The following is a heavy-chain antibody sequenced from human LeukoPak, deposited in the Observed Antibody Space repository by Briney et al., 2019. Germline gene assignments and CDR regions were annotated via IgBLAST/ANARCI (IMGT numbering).Heavy chain of an antibody. D-gene: IGHD6-13*01. V-gene: IGHV1-69*05. CDR2: IIPIFGTA. CDR3: AREFISVVAAAGTWFDP. CDR1: GGTFSSYA. Sequence: SVKVSCKASGGTFSSYAISWVRQAPGQGLEWMGGIIPIFGTANYAQKSQGRVTITTDESTSTAYMELSSLRSEDTAVYYCAREFISVVAAAGTWFDPWGQGTLVTVSS. J-gene: IGHJ5*02.